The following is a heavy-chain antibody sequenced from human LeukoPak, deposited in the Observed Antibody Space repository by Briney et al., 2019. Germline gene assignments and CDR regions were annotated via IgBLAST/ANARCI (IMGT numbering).Heavy chain of an antibody. CDR2: INPNSGGT. D-gene: IGHD4-23*01. V-gene: IGHV1-2*02. J-gene: IGHJ3*02. CDR1: GYTFTGYY. CDR3: AREGTVVTPIDAFDI. Sequence: GASVKVSCKASGYTFTGYYMHWVRQAPGQGLEWMGWINPNSGGTSYAQKFQGRVTMTRDTSISTAYMERSRLRSDDTAVYYCAREGTVVTPIDAFDIWGQGTMVTVSS.